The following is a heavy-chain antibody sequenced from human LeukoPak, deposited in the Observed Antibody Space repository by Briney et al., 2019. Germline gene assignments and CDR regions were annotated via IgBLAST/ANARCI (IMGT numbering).Heavy chain of an antibody. V-gene: IGHV3-21*01. Sequence: PGGSLRLSCAASGSTFSSYSMNWVRQAPGKGLEWVSSISSSSSYIYSADSVKGRFTISRDNAKNSLYLQMNSLRAEDTAVYYCARGVAAAANWFDPWGQGTLVTVSS. D-gene: IGHD6-13*01. CDR2: ISSSSSYI. J-gene: IGHJ5*02. CDR1: GSTFSSYS. CDR3: ARGVAAAANWFDP.